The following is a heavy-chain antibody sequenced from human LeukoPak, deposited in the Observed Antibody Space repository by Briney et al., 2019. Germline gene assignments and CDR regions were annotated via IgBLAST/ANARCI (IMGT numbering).Heavy chain of an antibody. CDR1: GGSISSYY. V-gene: IGHV4-59*01. CDR2: IYYSGST. D-gene: IGHD5-24*01. Sequence: SETLSLTCTVSGGSISSYYWSWIRQPPGKGLEWIGYIYYSGSTNYNPSLKSRATISVDTSKNQFSLKLSSVTAAATAVYYCARDRGRDGYNYRLDYWGQGTLVTVSS. CDR3: ARDRGRDGYNYRLDY. J-gene: IGHJ4*02.